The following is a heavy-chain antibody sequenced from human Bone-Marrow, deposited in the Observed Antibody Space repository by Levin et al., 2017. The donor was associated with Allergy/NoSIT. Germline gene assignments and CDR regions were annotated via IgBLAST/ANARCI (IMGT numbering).Heavy chain of an antibody. D-gene: IGHD3-10*01. CDR1: GFTFRYYA. CDR2: IRDDGTAT. J-gene: IGHJ5*02. CDR3: ARDLNYGSGAYFNPSP. V-gene: IGHV3-23*01. Sequence: QTGGSLRLSCVGAGFTFRYYAMSWVRQAPGKGLEWVSSIRDDGTATYYVDSVRGRFTISRDNSKNTLYLQMNSLRAEDTALYYCARDLNYGSGAYFNPSPWGQGTLVTVSS.